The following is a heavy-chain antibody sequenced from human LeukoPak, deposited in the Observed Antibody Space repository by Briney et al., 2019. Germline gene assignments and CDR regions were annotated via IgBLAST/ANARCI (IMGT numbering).Heavy chain of an antibody. CDR2: ISSSGSTI. CDR1: GFTFSSYE. CDR3: AREADYDFWAGGYYYYYMDV. Sequence: GGSLRLSCAASGFTFSSYEMNWVRQAPGKGLEWVSYISSSGSTIYYADSVKGRFTISRDNAKNSLYLQMNSLRAEDTAVYYCAREADYDFWAGGYYYYYMDVWGKGTTVTVSS. D-gene: IGHD3-3*01. J-gene: IGHJ6*03. V-gene: IGHV3-48*03.